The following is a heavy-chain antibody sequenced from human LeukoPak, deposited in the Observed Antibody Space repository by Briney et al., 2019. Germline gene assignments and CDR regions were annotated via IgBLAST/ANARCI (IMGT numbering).Heavy chain of an antibody. CDR1: GYTLTDYY. V-gene: IGHV1-2*06. D-gene: IGHD7-27*01. CDR3: AILRANWGSFDY. CDR2: INPNSGGT. Sequence: ASVKVSCKASGYTLTDYYMHWVRQAPGQGLEWMGRINPNSGGTNYAQKFQGRVTMTRDTSISTVYMELSRLRSDDTAVYYCAILRANWGSFDYWGQGTLVTVSS. J-gene: IGHJ4*02.